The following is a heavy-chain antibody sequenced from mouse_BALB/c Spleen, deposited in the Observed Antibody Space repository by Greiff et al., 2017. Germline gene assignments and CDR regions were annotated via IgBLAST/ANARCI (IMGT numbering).Heavy chain of an antibody. J-gene: IGHJ2*01. CDR2: IHPGSGGT. CDR1: GYTFTSYN. V-gene: IGHV1-12*01. Sequence: QVQLQQPGAELVKPGASVKMSCKASGYTFTSYNMHWVKQTPGQGLEWIGAIHPGSGGTAYNQKFKGKATLTADKSSSTAYMELSSLTSEDSAVYYCTYYGSFYFDYWGQGTTLTVSS. CDR3: TYYGSFYFDY. D-gene: IGHD1-1*01.